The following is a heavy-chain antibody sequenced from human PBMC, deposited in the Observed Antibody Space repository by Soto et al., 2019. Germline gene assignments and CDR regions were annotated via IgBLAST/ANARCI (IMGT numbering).Heavy chain of an antibody. CDR3: AHEQQLVFHH. J-gene: IGHJ1*01. Sequence: QVQLVESGGGVVQPGRSLRLSCAASGFTFSSYGMHWVRQAPGKGLEWVAVIWYDGSNKYYADSVKGRFTISRDNSKNTLYLQMNILRAEDTAVYYCAHEQQLVFHHWGQGTLVTVSS. D-gene: IGHD6-13*01. V-gene: IGHV3-33*06. CDR1: GFTFSSYG. CDR2: IWYDGSNK.